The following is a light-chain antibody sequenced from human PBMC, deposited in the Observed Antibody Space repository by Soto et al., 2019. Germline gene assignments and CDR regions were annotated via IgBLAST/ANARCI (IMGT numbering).Light chain of an antibody. CDR2: GAS. CDR3: QHYGDSPGT. Sequence: EIVLTQSPDTLSVSPGERATLSCRASQSVSTSYLAWYQQKPGQAPRLLISGASSRAAGIPDRFSASGSGTDFTLTINRLEPEDFAVYFCQHYGDSPGTFGQGTKVEIK. J-gene: IGKJ1*01. CDR1: QSVSTSY. V-gene: IGKV3-20*01.